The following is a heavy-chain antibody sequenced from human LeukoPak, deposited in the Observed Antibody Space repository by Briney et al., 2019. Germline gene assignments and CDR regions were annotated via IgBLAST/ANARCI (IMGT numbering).Heavy chain of an antibody. CDR3: TRDFHRYNWNVSY. CDR1: GFTFGDYA. J-gene: IGHJ4*02. Sequence: GGSLRLSCTASGFTFGDYAMCWVRQAPGKGLEWVGFIRSKGYGGTTEYGASVRGRFTISRDDSKSIAYLQMNSLKTEDTAVYYCTRDFHRYNWNVSYWGQGTLVTVSS. V-gene: IGHV3-49*04. D-gene: IGHD1-20*01. CDR2: IRSKGYGGTT.